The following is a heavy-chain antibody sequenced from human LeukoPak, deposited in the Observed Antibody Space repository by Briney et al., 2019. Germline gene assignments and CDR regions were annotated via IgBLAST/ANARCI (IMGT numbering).Heavy chain of an antibody. CDR2: ISSSSSTI. Sequence: GGSLRLSCAASGFTFSSYSMNWVRQAPGKGLEWVSYISSSSSTIYYADSVKGRFTISRDNAKNSLYLQMNSLRAEDTAVYYYPRDYLTGYYPSPGFDYWGQGTLVTVSS. CDR3: PRDYLTGYYPSPGFDY. V-gene: IGHV3-48*01. D-gene: IGHD3-9*01. CDR1: GFTFSSYS. J-gene: IGHJ4*02.